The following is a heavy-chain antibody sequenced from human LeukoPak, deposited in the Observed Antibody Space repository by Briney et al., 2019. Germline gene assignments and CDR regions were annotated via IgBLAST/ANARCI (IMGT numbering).Heavy chain of an antibody. CDR2: INHSGST. CDR3: ARSHLVRYYYYYMDV. D-gene: IGHD3-10*01. Sequence: ASETLSLTCAVYGGSFSGYYWSWIRQPPGKGLEWIGEINHSGSTNYNPSLKSRVTISVDTSKNQFSLKLSSVTAADTAVYYCARSHLVRYYYYYMDVWGKGTTVTISS. J-gene: IGHJ6*03. CDR1: GGSFSGYY. V-gene: IGHV4-34*01.